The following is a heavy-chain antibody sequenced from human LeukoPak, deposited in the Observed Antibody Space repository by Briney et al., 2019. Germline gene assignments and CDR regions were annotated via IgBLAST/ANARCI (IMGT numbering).Heavy chain of an antibody. CDR1: GYTFGDYY. CDR3: AREPRRHFDY. Sequence: ASVKVSCKASGYTFGDYYMHWVRQAPGQGLEWMGWINPNSGGTNYAQKFRGRVTMTRDTSITTAYMALSTVTSDDTAVYFCAREPRRHFDYWGQGTLVTVSS. CDR2: INPNSGGT. J-gene: IGHJ4*02. V-gene: IGHV1-2*02.